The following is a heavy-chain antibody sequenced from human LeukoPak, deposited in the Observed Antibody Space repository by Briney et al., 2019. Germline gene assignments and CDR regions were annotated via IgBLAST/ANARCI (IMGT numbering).Heavy chain of an antibody. J-gene: IGHJ6*04. D-gene: IGHD3-10*02. V-gene: IGHV3-48*03. Sequence: PGGSLRLSCAASGFTFSSYEMNWVRQAPGKGLEGVSYISSSGSTIYYADSVKGRFTISRDNAKNSLYLQMNSLRAEDTAVCYCAELGITMIGGVWSKGSTVTISS. CDR2: ISSSGSTI. CDR3: AELGITMIGGV. CDR1: GFTFSSYE.